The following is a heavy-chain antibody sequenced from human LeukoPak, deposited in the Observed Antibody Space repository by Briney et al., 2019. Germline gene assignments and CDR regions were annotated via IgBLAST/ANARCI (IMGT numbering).Heavy chain of an antibody. CDR2: IIQDGSET. CDR3: ARRDGMDV. Sequence: GGSLRLSCAASGFTISSHWMSWVRQAPGKGLAWVANIIQDGSETYYVDSVKGRFTISRDNAKNSLYLQMNSLRAEDTAVYYCARRDGMDVWGQGTTVTVSS. J-gene: IGHJ6*02. V-gene: IGHV3-7*04. CDR1: GFTISSHW.